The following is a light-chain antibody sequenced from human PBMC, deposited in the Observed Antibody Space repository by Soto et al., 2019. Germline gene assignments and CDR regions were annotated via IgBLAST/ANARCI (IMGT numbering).Light chain of an antibody. CDR1: SSNVGGYNF. Sequence: QSALTQPASVSGSPGQSIAISCTGTSSNVGGYNFVSWYQQHPGKAPKLLIYEVHKRPSGVSNRFSGSKSDNTASLTISGLQAEDEADYYCCSYGGDRIFGGGTQLTVL. CDR2: EVH. V-gene: IGLV2-23*02. CDR3: CSYGGDRI. J-gene: IGLJ2*01.